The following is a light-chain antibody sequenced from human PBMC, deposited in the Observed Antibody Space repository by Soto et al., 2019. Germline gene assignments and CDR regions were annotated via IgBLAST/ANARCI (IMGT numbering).Light chain of an antibody. J-gene: IGKJ4*01. CDR3: QQFSSYPLT. Sequence: IVLTQSPGTLSLSPGERATLSCRASQSVSSSYLAWYQQKPGQAPRLLIYGASSRATGIPDRFSGSGSGTDFTLTISRLEPEDFAVYYCQQFSSYPLTFGGGTKVDNK. CDR2: GAS. V-gene: IGKV3-20*01. CDR1: QSVSSSY.